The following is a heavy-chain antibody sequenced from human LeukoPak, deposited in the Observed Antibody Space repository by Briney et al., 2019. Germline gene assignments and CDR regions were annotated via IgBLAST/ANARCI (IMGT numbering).Heavy chain of an antibody. CDR1: GFTFSSYG. V-gene: IGHV3-30*18. D-gene: IGHD1/OR15-1a*01. CDR2: ISYDGSNK. Sequence: GGPLGLSCAASGFTFSSYGIHWARQAPDKGLEWVAVISYDGSNKYYADSVKGRFTISRDNSKNTLYLQMNSLRTEDTAVYYCAKIGSAGTLLYWFDPWGQGPLITVTS. CDR3: AKIGSAGTLLYWFDP. J-gene: IGHJ5*02.